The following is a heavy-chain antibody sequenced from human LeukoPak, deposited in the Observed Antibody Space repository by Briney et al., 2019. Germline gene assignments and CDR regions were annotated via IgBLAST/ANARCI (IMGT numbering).Heavy chain of an antibody. CDR3: ARARMFEGVTMIVRY. CDR1: GFTFSSYG. CDR2: IRHDGSNK. D-gene: IGHD3-22*01. V-gene: IGHV3-30*02. Sequence: GGSLRLSCAASGFTFSSYGMHWVRQAPGKGLEWVAFIRHDGSNKYYADSVKGRFTISRDNSKNTLYLQMNSLRAEDTAVYYCARARMFEGVTMIVRYWGQGTLVTVSS. J-gene: IGHJ4*02.